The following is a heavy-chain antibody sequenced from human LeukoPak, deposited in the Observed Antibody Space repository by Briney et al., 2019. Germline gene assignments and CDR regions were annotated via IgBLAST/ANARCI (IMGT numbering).Heavy chain of an antibody. J-gene: IGHJ1*01. CDR3: AKDTALGYYDSSGSFQH. D-gene: IGHD3-22*01. V-gene: IGHV3-9*01. CDR1: GFTFDDYA. Sequence: GRSLRLSCAASGFTFDDYAMHWVRQAPGKGLEWVSGISWNSGSIGCADSVKGRFTISRDNAKNSLYLQMNSLRAEDTALYYCAKDTALGYYDSSGSFQHWGQGTLVTVSS. CDR2: ISWNSGSI.